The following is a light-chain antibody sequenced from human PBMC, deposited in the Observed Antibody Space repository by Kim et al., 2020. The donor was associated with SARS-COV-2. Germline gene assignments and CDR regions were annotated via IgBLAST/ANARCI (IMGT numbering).Light chain of an antibody. Sequence: EIVLTQSPDTLVLSPGERATLYCRASQSVNTYLAWYPQKAGQPPRLLIYGSSKRATGIPARFSGSGSGTDFTLTISSLEPDDFAVYYCQQRNNWPPWTFGQGTKVDIK. CDR3: QQRNNWPPWT. CDR2: GSS. J-gene: IGKJ1*01. CDR1: QSVNTY. V-gene: IGKV3-11*01.